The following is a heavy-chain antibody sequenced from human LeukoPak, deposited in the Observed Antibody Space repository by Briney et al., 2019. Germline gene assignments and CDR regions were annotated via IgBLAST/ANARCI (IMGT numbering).Heavy chain of an antibody. Sequence: GGSLRLSCAASGFTFRSYWMSWVRQAPGKGLEWVANIKEDGSEKYYVDSVKGRFTISRDNAKNSLSLQMNSLRAEDTALYYCVGGNSFDYWGQGTLVAVSS. D-gene: IGHD3-16*01. CDR1: GFTFRSYW. J-gene: IGHJ4*02. V-gene: IGHV3-7*01. CDR3: VGGNSFDY. CDR2: IKEDGSEK.